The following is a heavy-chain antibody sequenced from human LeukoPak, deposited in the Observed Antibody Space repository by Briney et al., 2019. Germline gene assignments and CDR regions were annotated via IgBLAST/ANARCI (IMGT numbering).Heavy chain of an antibody. CDR3: ARDIYVDTAMVISFHYGMDV. V-gene: IGHV3-7*01. J-gene: IGHJ6*02. Sequence: PGGSLRLSCAASGFTFSSYWMSWVRQAPGKGLEWVANIKQDGSEKYYVDSVKGRFTISRDNAKNSLYLQMNSLRAEDTAVYYCARDIYVDTAMVISFHYGMDVWGQGTTVTVSS. CDR1: GFTFSSYW. CDR2: IKQDGSEK. D-gene: IGHD5-18*01.